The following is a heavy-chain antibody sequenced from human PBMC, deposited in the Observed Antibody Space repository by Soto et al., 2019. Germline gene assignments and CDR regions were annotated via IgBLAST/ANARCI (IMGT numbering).Heavy chain of an antibody. J-gene: IGHJ5*02. V-gene: IGHV1-2*02. D-gene: IGHD3-3*01. CDR1: GYTFTGYF. Sequence: QVQLAQSGAEVKKPAASVKVSCKASGYTFTGYFMHWVRQAPGQGLEWMGWIKPNSGATKYAQKYQGRVTLTRDTSINTAYMEMSMLRSEDTAVYYCARGGGTILAPLPWGQGTLVTVSS. CDR2: IKPNSGAT. CDR3: ARGGGTILAPLP.